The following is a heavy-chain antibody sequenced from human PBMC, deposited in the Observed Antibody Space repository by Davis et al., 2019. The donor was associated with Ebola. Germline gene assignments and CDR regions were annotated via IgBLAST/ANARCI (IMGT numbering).Heavy chain of an antibody. J-gene: IGHJ4*02. CDR3: ARPSGWYQFDY. Sequence: GGSLRLSCAASGFTFSSYGMHWVRQGPGKRLEWVAFIHYDASNEYYADSVKGRFTVSRDNSNNTLYLQMNSLRADDTAIYYCARPSGWYQFDYWGQGTLVTVSS. CDR2: IHYDASNE. D-gene: IGHD6-19*01. CDR1: GFTFSSYG. V-gene: IGHV3-30*02.